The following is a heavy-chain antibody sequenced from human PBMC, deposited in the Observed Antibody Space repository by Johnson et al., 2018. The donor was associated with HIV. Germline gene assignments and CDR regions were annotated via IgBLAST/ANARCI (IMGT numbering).Heavy chain of an antibody. CDR1: AFTFSRYG. V-gene: IGHV3-30*03. CDR2: ISYDGSNK. J-gene: IGHJ3*02. D-gene: IGHD6-13*01. Sequence: QVQLVESGGDVVQPGRSLRLSCAASAFTFSRYGMHWVRQAPGKGLEWVALISYDGSNKYYADSVKGRFTISRDNSKNTRYLQMNSLRAEDTAVYYCASFAAAGDAVDIWGQGTMVTVAS. CDR3: ASFAAAGDAVDI.